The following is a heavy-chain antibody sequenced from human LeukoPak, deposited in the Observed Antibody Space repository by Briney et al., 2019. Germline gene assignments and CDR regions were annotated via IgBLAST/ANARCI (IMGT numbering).Heavy chain of an antibody. V-gene: IGHV1-69*04. CDR1: GGTFSSYA. D-gene: IGHD2-21*01. CDR3: ARLKNCGGDCYSRGPFDY. J-gene: IGHJ4*02. CDR2: IIPILGIA. Sequence: SVKVSCKASGGTFSSYAISWVRQAPGQGLEWMGRIIPILGIANYAQKFQGRVTITADKSTSTAYMELSSLRSEDTAVYYCARLKNCGGDCYSRGPFDYWGQGTLVTVSS.